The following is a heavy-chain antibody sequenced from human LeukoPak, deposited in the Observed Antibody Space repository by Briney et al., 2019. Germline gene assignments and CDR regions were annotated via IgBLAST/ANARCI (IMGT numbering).Heavy chain of an antibody. J-gene: IGHJ3*02. CDR1: GGSISSSGCY. CDR3: ARAGYYDTSGYYDAFHI. CDR2: IYHSGSS. V-gene: IGHV4-30-2*01. D-gene: IGHD3-22*01. Sequence: SETLSLTCTVSGGSISSSGCYWGWIRQPPGKGLEWIGYIYHSGSSYYNPSLESRVTMSVDRSKNQFSLKLRSVTAADTAVYYCARAGYYDTSGYYDAFHIWGQGTMVIVSS.